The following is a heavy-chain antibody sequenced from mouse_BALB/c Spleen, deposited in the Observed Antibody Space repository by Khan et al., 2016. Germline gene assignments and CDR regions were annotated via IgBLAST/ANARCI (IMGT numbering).Heavy chain of an antibody. CDR1: GYTFTDYS. J-gene: IGHJ1*01. Sequence: VRLQQSGPELVKPGSSVKMSCKASGYTFTDYSMKWVMQSHGKSLEWIGNINPNDGDPFYNQKFKGKATLTVDKSSSTAYMQLNSLTSEDSAVYYCTRGYFDVWGAGTTVTVSS. CDR3: TRGYFDV. CDR2: INPNDGDP. V-gene: IGHV1-19*01.